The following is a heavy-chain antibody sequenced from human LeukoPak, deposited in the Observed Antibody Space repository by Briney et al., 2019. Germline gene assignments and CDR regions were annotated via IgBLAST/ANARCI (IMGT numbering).Heavy chain of an antibody. V-gene: IGHV6-1*01. Sequence: SQTLSLTCAISRDSVSSNSAAWNWIRQSPSRGLEWLGRTYYRSKWYNDYAVSVKSRITINPDTSKNQFSLQLNSVTPEDTAVYYCARDPWAQLGGGRSWFDPWGQGTLVTVSS. CDR1: RDSVSSNSAA. J-gene: IGHJ5*02. CDR3: ARDPWAQLGGGRSWFDP. CDR2: TYYRSKWYN. D-gene: IGHD6-6*01.